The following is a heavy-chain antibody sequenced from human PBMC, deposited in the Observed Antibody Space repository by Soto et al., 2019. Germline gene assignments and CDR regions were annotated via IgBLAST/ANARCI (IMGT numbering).Heavy chain of an antibody. Sequence: ASVKVSCKASGYTFTSYAMHWVRQAPGQRLERMGWINAGNGNTKYSQKFQGRVTITRDTSASTAYMELSSLRSEDTAVYYCARDADRRYYYYMDVWGQGTTVTVSS. CDR1: GYTFTSYA. CDR3: ARDADRRYYYYMDV. V-gene: IGHV1-3*01. J-gene: IGHJ6*03. CDR2: INAGNGNT.